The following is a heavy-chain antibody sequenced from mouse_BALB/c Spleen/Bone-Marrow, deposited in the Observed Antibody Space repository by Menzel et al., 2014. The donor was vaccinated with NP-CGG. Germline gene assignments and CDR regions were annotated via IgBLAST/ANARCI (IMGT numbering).Heavy chain of an antibody. J-gene: IGHJ3*01. CDR3: ARSPSTMITGGFAY. D-gene: IGHD2-4*01. V-gene: IGHV2-6-1*01. CDR2: IWSDGST. CDR1: GFSLTSYG. Sequence: VKVEESGPGLVAPSQSLSITCTIPGFSLTSYGVHWVRQPPGKGLEWLVVIWSDGSTTYNSALKSRLSISKDNSKSQVFLKMNSLQTDDTAMYYCARSPSTMITGGFAYWGQGTLVTVSA.